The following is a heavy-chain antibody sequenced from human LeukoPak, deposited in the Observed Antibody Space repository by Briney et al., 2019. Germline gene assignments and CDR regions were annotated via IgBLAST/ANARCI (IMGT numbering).Heavy chain of an antibody. CDR2: ISSSSSTI. Sequence: AGGSLRLSCAASGFTFSSYSMNWVRQAPGKGLEWVSYISSSSSTIYYADSVKGRFTISRDNAKNSLYLQMNSLRAEDTAVYYCATRYCSGGSCYSPSYYFDYWGQGTLVIVSS. D-gene: IGHD2-15*01. J-gene: IGHJ4*02. CDR3: ATRYCSGGSCYSPSYYFDY. CDR1: GFTFSSYS. V-gene: IGHV3-48*01.